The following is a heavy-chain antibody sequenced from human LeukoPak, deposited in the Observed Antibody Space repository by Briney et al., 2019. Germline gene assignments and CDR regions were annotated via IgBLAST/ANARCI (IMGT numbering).Heavy chain of an antibody. D-gene: IGHD3-22*01. CDR2: IYYSGST. Sequence: SETLSLTCTVSGGSIRGDHWSWIRQPPGKGLEWIGYIYYSGSTDYNPSLKSRVTISVDTSKNQFSLKLSSVTAADTAVYYCARHYYDRSGYFYQDSWGQGTLVTVSS. CDR3: ARHYYDRSGYFYQDS. CDR1: GGSIRGDH. J-gene: IGHJ4*02. V-gene: IGHV4-59*08.